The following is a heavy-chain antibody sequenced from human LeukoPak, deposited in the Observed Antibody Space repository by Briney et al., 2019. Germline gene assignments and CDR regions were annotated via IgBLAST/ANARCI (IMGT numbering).Heavy chain of an antibody. CDR2: IYHSGST. J-gene: IGHJ4*02. V-gene: IGHV4-34*01. CDR1: GGSFSGYY. CDR3: ARVGVGSYNFDY. Sequence: PSETLSLTCAVYGGSFSGYYWSWIRQPPGKGLEWTGEIYHSGSTNYNPSLKSRVTISLDKSKNQFSLKLSSVTAADTAVYYCARVGVGSYNFDYWGQGALVTVSS. D-gene: IGHD3-3*01.